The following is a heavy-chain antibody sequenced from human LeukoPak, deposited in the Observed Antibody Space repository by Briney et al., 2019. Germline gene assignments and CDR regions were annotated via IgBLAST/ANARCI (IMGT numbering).Heavy chain of an antibody. V-gene: IGHV4-59*12. CDR2: IYYSGST. CDR3: ARRVEGSSGPSFDY. Sequence: SETLSLTCTVSGGSISSYYWSWIRQPPGKGLEWIGYIYYSGSTNYNPSLKSRVTISVDTSKNQFSLKLSSVTAADTAVYYCARRVEGSSGPSFDYWGQGTLVTVSS. D-gene: IGHD3-22*01. J-gene: IGHJ4*02. CDR1: GGSISSYY.